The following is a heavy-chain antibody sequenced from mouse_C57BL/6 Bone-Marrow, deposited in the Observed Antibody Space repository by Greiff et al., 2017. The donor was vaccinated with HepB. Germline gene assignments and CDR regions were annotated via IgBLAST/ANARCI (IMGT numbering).Heavy chain of an antibody. CDR2: IWRGGST. Sequence: VQLKESGPGLVQPSQSLSITCTVSGFSLTSYGVHWVRQSPGKGLEWLGVIWRGGSTDYNAAFMSRLSITKDNSKSQVFFKMNSLQADDTAIYYCAKTHYYGSSYLDYWGQGTTLTVSS. V-gene: IGHV2-5*01. D-gene: IGHD1-1*01. J-gene: IGHJ2*01. CDR1: GFSLTSYG. CDR3: AKTHYYGSSYLDY.